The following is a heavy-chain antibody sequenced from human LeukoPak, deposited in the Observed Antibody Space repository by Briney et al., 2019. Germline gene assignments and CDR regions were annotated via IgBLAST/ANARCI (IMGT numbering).Heavy chain of an antibody. J-gene: IGHJ4*02. CDR3: AKDLMKTGYCSGASCYGRTD. Sequence: TGGSLRLSCAASGFTFSNFAIHWVRQAPGKGLEWVAVILYDGRNKYYGDSVEGRFTISRDNSKNMVYLEMNSLRAEDTAVYYCAKDLMKTGYCSGASCYGRTDWGQGTLVTVSS. V-gene: IGHV3-30*18. CDR2: ILYDGRNK. CDR1: GFTFSNFA. D-gene: IGHD2-15*01.